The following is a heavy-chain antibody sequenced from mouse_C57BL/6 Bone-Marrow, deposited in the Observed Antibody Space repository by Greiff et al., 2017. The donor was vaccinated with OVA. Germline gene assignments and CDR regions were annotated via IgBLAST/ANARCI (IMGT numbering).Heavy chain of an antibody. V-gene: IGHV1-63*01. CDR3: ARWYYSGNYPYYCDY. CDR2: IYPGGGYT. D-gene: IGHD1-1*02. CDR1: GYTFTNYW. Sequence: VKLMESGAELVRPGTSVKMSCKASGYTFTNYWIGWAKQRPGHGLEWIGDIYPGGGYTNYNEKFKGKATLTADKSSSTAYMQFSSLTSEDSAIYYCARWYYSGNYPYYCDYWGQGTTLTVSS. J-gene: IGHJ2*01.